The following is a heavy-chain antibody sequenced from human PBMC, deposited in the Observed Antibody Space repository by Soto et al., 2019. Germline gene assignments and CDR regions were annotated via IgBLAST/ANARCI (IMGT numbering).Heavy chain of an antibody. Sequence: HRLSCAASGFTFSSYAMSWVRQAPGKGLEWVSAISGSGGSTYYADSVKGRFTISRDNSKNTLYLQMNSLRAEDTAVYYRAKPVYDYHPFDYWGQGTLVTVSS. D-gene: IGHD3-16*01. J-gene: IGHJ4*02. CDR1: GFTFSSYA. V-gene: IGHV3-23*01. CDR2: ISGSGGST. CDR3: AKPVYDYHPFDY.